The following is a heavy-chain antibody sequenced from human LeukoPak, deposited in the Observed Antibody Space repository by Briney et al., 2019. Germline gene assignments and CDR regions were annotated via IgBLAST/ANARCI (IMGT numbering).Heavy chain of an antibody. CDR1: GFTFSSYA. CDR3: ARVGYDSSGYYYFDY. D-gene: IGHD3-22*01. J-gene: IGHJ4*02. V-gene: IGHV3-23*01. Sequence: GGSLRLSCAASGFTFSSYAMSWVRQAPGKGLEWVSAISGSGGSTYYADSVKGRFTISRDNSKNSLYLQMNSLRAEDTAVYYCARVGYDSSGYYYFDYWGQGTLVTVSS. CDR2: ISGSGGST.